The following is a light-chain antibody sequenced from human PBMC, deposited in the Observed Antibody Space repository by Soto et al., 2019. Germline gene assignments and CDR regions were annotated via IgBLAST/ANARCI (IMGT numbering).Light chain of an antibody. Sequence: EIVMTQSPVTLSVSPGERATLSCRASQTVRNNYLAWYQQKPGQAPRLLIYDASSRATGIPDRFSGSGSGTDFTLTISRLEPEDFAVYYCQQYGSSPWTFGQGTKVDIK. CDR2: DAS. J-gene: IGKJ1*01. CDR3: QQYGSSPWT. V-gene: IGKV3-20*01. CDR1: QTVRNNY.